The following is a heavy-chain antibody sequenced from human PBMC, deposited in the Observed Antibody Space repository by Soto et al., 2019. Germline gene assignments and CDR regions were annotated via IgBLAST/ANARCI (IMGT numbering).Heavy chain of an antibody. Sequence: QVQLVQSGAEVKKPGASVKVSCKASGYTFTSYGISWVRQAPGQGLEWMGWISAYNGNTNYAQKLQGRVTMTTDTSTSTAYMELRSLRSDDTAVYYCAMYSSSWYLSGWFDPWGQGTLVTVSS. V-gene: IGHV1-18*04. CDR2: ISAYNGNT. J-gene: IGHJ5*02. D-gene: IGHD6-13*01. CDR3: AMYSSSWYLSGWFDP. CDR1: GYTFTSYG.